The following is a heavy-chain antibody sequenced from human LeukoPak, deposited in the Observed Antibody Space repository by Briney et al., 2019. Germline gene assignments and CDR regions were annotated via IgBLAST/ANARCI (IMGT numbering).Heavy chain of an antibody. J-gene: IGHJ4*02. Sequence: GESLQISCEGSGYRFVSYWISWVRQMPGKGLEWMGIIYPGDSDTRYSPSFQGQVTISADKSISTAYLQWSSLKASDSAIYYCAGTHSTSWYNLDYWGQGTLVTISS. CDR3: AGTHSTSWYNLDY. V-gene: IGHV5-51*01. CDR1: GYRFVSYW. CDR2: IYPGDSDT. D-gene: IGHD6-13*01.